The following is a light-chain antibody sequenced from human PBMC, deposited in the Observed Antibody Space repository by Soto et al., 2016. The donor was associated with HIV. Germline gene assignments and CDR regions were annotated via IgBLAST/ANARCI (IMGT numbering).Light chain of an antibody. CDR2: DDS. Sequence: SYELTQAPSVSVAPGKTARITCGGNNIGSKSVYWHQQKSGQAPVLVVHDDSHRPSGIPERFSGSNSGNTATLTISRVEAGDEADYYCQVWDSNSDHWVFGGGTKVTVL. V-gene: IGLV3-21*03. J-gene: IGLJ3*02. CDR1: NIGSKS. CDR3: QVWDSNSDHWV.